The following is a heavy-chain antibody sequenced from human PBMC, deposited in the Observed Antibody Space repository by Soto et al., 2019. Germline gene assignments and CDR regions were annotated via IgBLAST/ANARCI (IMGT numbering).Heavy chain of an antibody. V-gene: IGHV6-1*01. D-gene: IGHD1-26*01. Sequence: QTLSLTCAISGYSVSSNSAAWNLIRQSPSRGLEWLGRTYYRSKWYNDYAVSVKSRITINPDTSKNQFSLQLNSVTPEDTAVYYCARDPKSGSYYPYYYYGMDVWGQGTTVTVSS. CDR2: TYYRSKWYN. CDR3: ARDPKSGSYYPYYYYGMDV. J-gene: IGHJ6*02. CDR1: GYSVSSNSAA.